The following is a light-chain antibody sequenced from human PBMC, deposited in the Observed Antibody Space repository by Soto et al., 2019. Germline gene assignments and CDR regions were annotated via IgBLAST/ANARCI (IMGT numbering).Light chain of an antibody. V-gene: IGKV3-11*01. CDR1: QSLSSY. CDR3: QQRSNWPRYT. Sequence: EIVLTQSPATLSLSPGERATHSCRASQSLSSYLAWYQQKPGQAPRLLIYDASNRATGIPARFSGSGSGTDFTLTISSLEPEDFAVYYCQQRSNWPRYTFGQGSKLEIK. J-gene: IGKJ2*01. CDR2: DAS.